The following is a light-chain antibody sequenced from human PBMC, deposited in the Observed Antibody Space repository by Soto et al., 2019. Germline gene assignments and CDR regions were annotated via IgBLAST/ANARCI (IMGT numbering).Light chain of an antibody. V-gene: IGKV3D-20*02. CDR1: QSVSNNY. J-gene: IGKJ2*01. CDR3: QQRSNWPYT. CDR2: GAS. Sequence: EIVLTQSPGTLSLSPGERATLSCRASQSVSNNYLAWYQQKPGQAPRLLIYGASNRATGIPDRFSGSGSGTDFTLTISRLEPEDFAVYYCQQRSNWPYTFGQGTKLDIK.